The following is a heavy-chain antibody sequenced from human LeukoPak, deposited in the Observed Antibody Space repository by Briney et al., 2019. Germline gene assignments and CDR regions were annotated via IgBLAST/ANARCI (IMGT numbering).Heavy chain of an antibody. CDR2: ISAYNGNT. CDR1: GYTFTGYY. V-gene: IGHV1-18*04. Sequence: ASVKVSCKASGYTFTGYYIHWVRQAPGQGLEWMGWISAYNGNTNYAQKLQGRVTMTTDISTSTAYMELRSLRSDDTAVYYCARDNRWLSRMGDYWGQGTLVTVSS. CDR3: ARDNRWLSRMGDY. J-gene: IGHJ4*02. D-gene: IGHD6-19*01.